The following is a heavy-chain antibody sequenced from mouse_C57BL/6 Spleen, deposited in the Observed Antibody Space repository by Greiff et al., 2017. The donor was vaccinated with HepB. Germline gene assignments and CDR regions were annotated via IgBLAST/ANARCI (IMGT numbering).Heavy chain of an antibody. CDR1: GFTFSDYY. J-gene: IGHJ2*01. D-gene: IGHD3-1*01. V-gene: IGHV5-16*01. Sequence: EVKVVESEGGLVQPGSSMKLSCTASGFTFSDYYMAWVRQVPEKGLEWVANINYDGSSTYYLDSLKSRFIISRDNAKNILYLQMSSLKSEDTATYYCARDLDSGYFDYWGQGTTLTVSS. CDR3: ARDLDSGYFDY. CDR2: INYDGSST.